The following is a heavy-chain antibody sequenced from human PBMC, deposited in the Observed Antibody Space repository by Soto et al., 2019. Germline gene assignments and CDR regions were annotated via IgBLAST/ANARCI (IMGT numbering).Heavy chain of an antibody. CDR1: GGSISSGGYY. CDR2: IYYSGST. J-gene: IGHJ5*02. CDR3: ERAHPIFGVVSPIYNLLGNWFDP. Sequence: SETLSLTCTVSGGSISSGGYYWSWIRQHPGKGLEWIGYIYYSGSTYYNPSLKSRVTISVDTSKNKFSLKLSSVTAADTAVYDCERAHPIFGVVSPIYNLLGNWFDPWGQGTLVTVSS. D-gene: IGHD3-3*01. V-gene: IGHV4-31*03.